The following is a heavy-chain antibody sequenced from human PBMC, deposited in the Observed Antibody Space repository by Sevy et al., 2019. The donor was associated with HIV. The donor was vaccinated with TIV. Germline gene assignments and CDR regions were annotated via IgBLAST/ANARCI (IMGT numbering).Heavy chain of an antibody. CDR1: GFTFSDYY. Sequence: GGSLRLSCAASGFTFSDYYMSWIRQAPGKGLEWVSYISSSGSSIYYADSVKGRFTISSDNAKNSLYLQMNSLRAEDTALYYCAGGGFGSGWPARFNYWGQGTLVTVSS. CDR3: AGGGFGSGWPARFNY. V-gene: IGHV3-11*01. J-gene: IGHJ4*02. CDR2: ISSSGSSI. D-gene: IGHD6-25*01.